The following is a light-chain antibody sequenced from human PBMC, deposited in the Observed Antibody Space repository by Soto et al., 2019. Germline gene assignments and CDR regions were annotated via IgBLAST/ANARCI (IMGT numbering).Light chain of an antibody. Sequence: DIVMTQSPDSLAVSLGERATINCRSSQRLLYSSNNKNYLAWYQQKPGQPPKLLIYWASTRESGVPDRFSGSGSGTDFTLTISSLQAEDVAVYYCQQYHSTPSTFGQGTKVEIK. CDR2: WAS. J-gene: IGKJ1*01. CDR3: QQYHSTPST. V-gene: IGKV4-1*01. CDR1: QRLLYSSNNKNY.